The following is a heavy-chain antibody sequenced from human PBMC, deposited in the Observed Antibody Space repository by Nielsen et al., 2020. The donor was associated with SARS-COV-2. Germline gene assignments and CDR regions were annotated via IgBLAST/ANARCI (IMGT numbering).Heavy chain of an antibody. D-gene: IGHD6-19*01. CDR3: ARESVTGTDAFDI. J-gene: IGHJ3*02. Sequence: GESLKISCAASGFTFSDYYMSWLRQAPGKGLEWVSYISSSSSYTNYADPVKGRFTIARDNAENSLSLQMNSLRAEDTAVYYCARESVTGTDAFDIWGQGTVVTVSS. CDR2: ISSSSSYT. V-gene: IGHV3-11*06. CDR1: GFTFSDYY.